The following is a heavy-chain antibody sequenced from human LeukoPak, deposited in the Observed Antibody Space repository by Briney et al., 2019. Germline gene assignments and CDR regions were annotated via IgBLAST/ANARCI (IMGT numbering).Heavy chain of an antibody. CDR2: IIPIFGTA. Sequence: SVKVSCKASGGTFSSYAISWLRQAPGQGLEWMGGIIPIFGTANYAQKFQGRVTITADKSTSTAYMELSSLRSEDTAVYYCARAGYCSSTSCRPNWFDPWGQGTLVTVSS. CDR1: GGTFSSYA. D-gene: IGHD2-2*01. V-gene: IGHV1-69*06. CDR3: ARAGYCSSTSCRPNWFDP. J-gene: IGHJ5*02.